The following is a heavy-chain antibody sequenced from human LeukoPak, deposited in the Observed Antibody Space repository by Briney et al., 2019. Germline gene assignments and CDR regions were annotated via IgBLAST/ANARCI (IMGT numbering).Heavy chain of an antibody. CDR2: LYTSGST. J-gene: IGHJ6*02. Sequence: SETLSLTCTVSGGSISSYYWSWIRQPAGKGLEWVGRLYTSGSTNYNPSLKSRVTMSVDTSKNQFSLKLSSVTAADTAVYYCARDLWLGCYYGMDVWGQGTTVTVSS. V-gene: IGHV4-4*07. CDR1: GGSISSYY. CDR3: ARDLWLGCYYGMDV. D-gene: IGHD3-10*01.